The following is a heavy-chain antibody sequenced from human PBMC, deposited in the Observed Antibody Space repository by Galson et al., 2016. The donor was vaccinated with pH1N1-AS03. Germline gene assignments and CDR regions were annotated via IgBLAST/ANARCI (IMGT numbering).Heavy chain of an antibody. CDR3: ASGHDDSYGLTRLGYYFDY. D-gene: IGHD5-18*01. J-gene: IGHJ4*02. CDR2: INPSGGST. Sequence: SVKVSCKASGYTFTRNYMNWVRQAPGQGLEWMGIINPSGGSTSYAQKFQGRVTMTRDTSPSTVCMELSSLTSKDTAVSYCASGHDDSYGLTRLGYYFDYWGQGTLVTVSS. V-gene: IGHV1-46*01. CDR1: GYTFTRNY.